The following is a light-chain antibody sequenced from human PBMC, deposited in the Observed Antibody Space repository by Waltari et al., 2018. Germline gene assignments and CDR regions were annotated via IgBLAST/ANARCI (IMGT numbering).Light chain of an antibody. V-gene: IGKV3-20*01. Sequence: EIVLTQSPGTLSLSPGERATLSCRASQSVGRYLACYQQKPVQAPRLLIYDASTRATGIPDRFSGSGSGTDFILTISRLEPEDFAVYYCQKYVNLPATFGQGTKVEIK. CDR3: QKYVNLPAT. CDR1: QSVGRY. CDR2: DAS. J-gene: IGKJ1*01.